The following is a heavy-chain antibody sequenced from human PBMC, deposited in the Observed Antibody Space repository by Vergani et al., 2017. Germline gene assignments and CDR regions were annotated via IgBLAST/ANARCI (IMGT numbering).Heavy chain of an antibody. CDR1: GFTFDEYA. CDR3: ARVLTGDYFDY. Sequence: EVQLVESGGGLVQPGRSLRLSCAASGFTFDEYALHWVRQAPGKGLEWVSVIYSGGSTYYADSVKGRFTISRHNSKNTLYLQMNSLRAEDTAVYYCARVLTGDYFDYWGQGTLVTVSS. D-gene: IGHD7-27*01. CDR2: IYSGGST. V-gene: IGHV3-53*04. J-gene: IGHJ4*02.